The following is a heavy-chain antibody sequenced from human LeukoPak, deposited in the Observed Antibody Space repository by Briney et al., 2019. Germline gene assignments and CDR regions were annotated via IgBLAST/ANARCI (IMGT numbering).Heavy chain of an antibody. J-gene: IGHJ4*02. V-gene: IGHV3-11*04. Sequence: GGPLRLSCAASGLTFSDYYMTWIRQAPGKGLEWVSSISGSGTTTYSADSVRGRFTVSRDNAKNSVFLYMNSLRAEDTAVYYCAMQITMIVVVPYFDYWGQGTLVTVSS. CDR1: GLTFSDYY. D-gene: IGHD3-22*01. CDR3: AMQITMIVVVPYFDY. CDR2: ISGSGTTT.